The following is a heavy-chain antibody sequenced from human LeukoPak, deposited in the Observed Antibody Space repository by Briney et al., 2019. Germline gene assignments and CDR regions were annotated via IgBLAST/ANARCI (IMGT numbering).Heavy chain of an antibody. Sequence: GGSLRLSCAASGVTFSNYNMNWVRQAPGKGLEWVSSISSSSSYIYYADSVKGRFTISRDNAKNSLYLQMNSLRAEDTAVYYCARDEFTSLYYDYVWGSYRYPLGYWGQGTLVTVSS. V-gene: IGHV3-21*01. CDR2: ISSSSSYI. D-gene: IGHD3-16*02. CDR3: ARDEFTSLYYDYVWGSYRYPLGY. CDR1: GVTFSNYN. J-gene: IGHJ4*02.